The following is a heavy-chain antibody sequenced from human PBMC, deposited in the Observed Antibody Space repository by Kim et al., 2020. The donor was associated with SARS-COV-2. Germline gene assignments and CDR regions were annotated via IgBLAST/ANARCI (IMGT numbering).Heavy chain of an antibody. J-gene: IGHJ6*02. D-gene: IGHD3-3*01. CDR1: GGSFSGYH. CDR2: INHSGST. CDR3: ARGRAGVVPSPILGIGPHYDYYVMDV. Sequence: SETLSLTCAVYGGSFSGYHWSWIRQPPGKGLDWIGEINHSGSTNYSPSLKSRVTITIDTSKNQFSLKLRSVTAADTAVYYCARGRAGVVPSPILGIGPHYDYYVMDVWGQGTTVTVSS. V-gene: IGHV4-34*01.